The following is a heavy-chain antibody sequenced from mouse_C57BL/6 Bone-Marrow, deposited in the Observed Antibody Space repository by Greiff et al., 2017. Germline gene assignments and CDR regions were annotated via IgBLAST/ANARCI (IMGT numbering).Heavy chain of an antibody. CDR3: ARDYGSSPWFAY. CDR2: IYPGSGST. J-gene: IGHJ3*01. V-gene: IGHV1-55*01. D-gene: IGHD1-1*01. CDR1: GYTFTSYW. Sequence: QVQLQQPGAELVKPGASVKMSCKASGYTFTSYWITWVKQRPGQGLEWIGDIYPGSGSTNYNEKFKSKATLTVATSASTAYMQLSSLTSEDSAVYYGARDYGSSPWFAYWGQGTLGTVSA.